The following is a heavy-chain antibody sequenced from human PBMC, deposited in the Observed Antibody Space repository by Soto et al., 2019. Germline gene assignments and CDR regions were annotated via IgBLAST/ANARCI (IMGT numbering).Heavy chain of an antibody. J-gene: IGHJ6*02. D-gene: IGHD3-22*01. CDR1: GGSISSGDYY. V-gene: IGHV4-30-4*08. Sequence: PSETLSLTCTVSGGSISSGDYYWSWIRQPPGKGLEWIGYIYYSGSTNYNPSLKSRVTISVDTSKNQFSLKLSSVTAADTAVYYCARVPNYYDSSGYLGYYYGMDVWGQGTTVTVS. CDR2: IYYSGST. CDR3: ARVPNYYDSSGYLGYYYGMDV.